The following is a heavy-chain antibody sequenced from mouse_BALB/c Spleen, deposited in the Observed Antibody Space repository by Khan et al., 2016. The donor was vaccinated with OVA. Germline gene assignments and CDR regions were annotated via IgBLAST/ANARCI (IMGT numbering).Heavy chain of an antibody. Sequence: QVQLKQSGAELAKPGASVKMSCKASGYTFTNYWMHWVKQRPGQGLEWIGYINPSTDYTEYNQKFKDKATLTADKSSSTAYMQLSSLTSEDSAVYYCVNHSSSSAWFTYWGQGTLVTVSA. CDR1: GYTFTNYW. D-gene: IGHD1-1*01. V-gene: IGHV1-7*01. CDR2: INPSTDYT. J-gene: IGHJ3*01. CDR3: VNHSSSSAWFTY.